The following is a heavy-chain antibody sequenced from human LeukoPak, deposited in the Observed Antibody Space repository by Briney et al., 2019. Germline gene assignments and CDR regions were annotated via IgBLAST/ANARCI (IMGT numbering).Heavy chain of an antibody. CDR1: GGSISSGGYY. CDR2: IYHSGST. D-gene: IGHD6-6*01. V-gene: IGHV4-30-2*01. Sequence: PSETPSLTCTVSGGSISSGGYYWSWIRQPPGEGLEWIGYIYHSGSTYYNPSLKSRVTISVDRSKNQFSLKLSSVTAADTAVYYCARMEGIAARYFDYWGQGTLVTVSS. J-gene: IGHJ4*02. CDR3: ARMEGIAARYFDY.